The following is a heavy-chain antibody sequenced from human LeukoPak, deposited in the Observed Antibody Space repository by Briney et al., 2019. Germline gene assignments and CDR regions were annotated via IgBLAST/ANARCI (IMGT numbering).Heavy chain of an antibody. CDR2: IYSGDRT. Sequence: GGSLRLSCVASGLSVRGSYMSWVRRAPGKGLEWVSVIYSGDRTYYADSVKGRFTISRDTSKNTLYLQMNNLRADDTAMYYCTRDLTGTTWSENDYWGQGTLVTISS. J-gene: IGHJ4*02. V-gene: IGHV3-53*01. CDR1: GLSVRGSY. CDR3: TRDLTGTTWSENDY. D-gene: IGHD6-13*01.